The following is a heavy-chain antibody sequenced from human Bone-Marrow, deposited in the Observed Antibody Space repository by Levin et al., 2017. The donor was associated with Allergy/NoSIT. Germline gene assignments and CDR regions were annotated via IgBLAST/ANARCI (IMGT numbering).Heavy chain of an antibody. Sequence: SETLFLTCNVSGGSINSGDSYWSWLRPPPGKGLEWIGYIYYSGSTYYNPSHKRRIIISIDTSNTQFPLLLSPVTAADTAAYYCASLSLTFYVIFTGYYAPVVTFDDWGQGALVAVSS. CDR2: IYYSGST. CDR1: GGSINSGDSY. V-gene: IGHV4-30-4*01. CDR3: ASLSLTFYVIFTGYYAPVVTFDD. D-gene: IGHD3-9*01. J-gene: IGHJ4*02.